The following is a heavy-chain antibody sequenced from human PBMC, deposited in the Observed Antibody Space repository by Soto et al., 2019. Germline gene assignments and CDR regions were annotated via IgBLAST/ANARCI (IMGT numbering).Heavy chain of an antibody. CDR3: ARESGDNWDYEAY. CDR1: GGSISSYH. D-gene: IGHD1-7*01. J-gene: IGHJ4*02. V-gene: IGHV4-4*07. CDR2: IYTSGNT. Sequence: SETLSLTCTVSGGSISSYHWSWIRQSAGKGLEWIGRIYTSGNTHYNPSLKSRVTVSIDTSKNQFFLTVNSVTAADSAVYYCARESGDNWDYEAYWGQGTPATVSS.